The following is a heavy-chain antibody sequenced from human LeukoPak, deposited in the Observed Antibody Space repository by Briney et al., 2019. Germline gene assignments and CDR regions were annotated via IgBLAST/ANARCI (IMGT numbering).Heavy chain of an antibody. J-gene: IGHJ4*02. CDR1: GFTFRSYW. CDR3: ARSNSGYAESCY. D-gene: IGHD5-12*01. CDR2: IGQDGSEK. Sequence: PGGSLRLSCAASGFTFRSYWMTWVRQAPGKGLEWVANIGQDGSEKYYVDSVKGRFTISRDNAKNSLYLQMNSVRAEDTAVYYCARSNSGYAESCYWGQGTLVTVSS. V-gene: IGHV3-7*01.